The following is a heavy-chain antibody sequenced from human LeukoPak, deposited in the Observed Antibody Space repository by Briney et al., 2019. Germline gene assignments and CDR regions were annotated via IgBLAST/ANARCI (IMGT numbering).Heavy chain of an antibody. Sequence: GSLRLSCAGSGFTFNAFGMNWVRQPPGKGLEWIGEIYHSGSTNYNPSLKSRVTISVDKSKNQFSLKLSSVTAADTAVYYCARIGGGAGTSSFDYWGQGTLVTVSS. V-gene: IGHV4-4*02. CDR2: IYHSGST. CDR3: ARIGGGAGTSSFDY. J-gene: IGHJ4*02. CDR1: GFTFNAFG. D-gene: IGHD6-19*01.